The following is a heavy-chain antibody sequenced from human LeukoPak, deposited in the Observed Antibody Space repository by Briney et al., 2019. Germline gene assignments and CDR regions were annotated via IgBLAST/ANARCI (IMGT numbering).Heavy chain of an antibody. CDR3: ARDLWGLEDGILTGKPDY. CDR1: GFIFRDHS. D-gene: IGHD3-9*01. CDR2: ISSSSGTI. V-gene: IGHV3-48*01. J-gene: IGHJ4*02. Sequence: QAGGSLRLSCATSGFIFRDHSLNWVRQAPGKGLEWVAYISSSSGTIYYADSVKGRFTISRDNAKNSVNLQMSSLRGEDTAVYYCARDLWGLEDGILTGKPDYWGQGTLVTVSS.